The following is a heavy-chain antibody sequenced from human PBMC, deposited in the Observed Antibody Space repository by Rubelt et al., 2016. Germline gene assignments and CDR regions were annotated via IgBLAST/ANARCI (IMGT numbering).Heavy chain of an antibody. J-gene: IGHJ3*02. V-gene: IGHV3-23*01. D-gene: IGHD3-10*01. CDR1: GFTFSSYA. CDR3: AKDERITTIRGFVIRNAFDS. CDR2: ISGSGGTT. Sequence: EVQLLESGGGLVQPGGSLRLSCAAAGFTFSSYAMSWVRQGPGKGLEWVSAISGSGGTTSYADSVKGRFTISTDNSKNTLYLQMNSLRDEDTALYYCAKDERITTIRGFVIRNAFDSWGQGTMVTVSS.